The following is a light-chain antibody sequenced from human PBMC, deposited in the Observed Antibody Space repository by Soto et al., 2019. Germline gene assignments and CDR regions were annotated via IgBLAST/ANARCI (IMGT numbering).Light chain of an antibody. CDR1: QTIANY. CDR3: QQRSNWPPYT. J-gene: IGKJ2*01. Sequence: DIVLTQSPATLSLSRGERATLSCRASQTIANYVAWYQQRPGQAPRLLIYDASTSPTGIPARFSGSGSGTDFSLNISSLESEDVAVYYCQQRSNWPPYTFGQGTKVEI. CDR2: DAS. V-gene: IGKV3-11*01.